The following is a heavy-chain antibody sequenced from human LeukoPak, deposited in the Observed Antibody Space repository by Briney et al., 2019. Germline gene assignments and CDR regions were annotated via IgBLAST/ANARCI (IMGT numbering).Heavy chain of an antibody. D-gene: IGHD6-6*01. Sequence: SETLSLTCTVSGGSISSYYWSWIRQPPGKGLEWIGYIYTIGSTNYNPSLKSRVTISVDKSKNQFSLKLSSVTAADTAVYYCARLRGSSSLESAFDIWGQGTMVTVSS. V-gene: IGHV4-4*09. CDR1: GGSISSYY. CDR2: IYTIGST. CDR3: ARLRGSSSLESAFDI. J-gene: IGHJ3*02.